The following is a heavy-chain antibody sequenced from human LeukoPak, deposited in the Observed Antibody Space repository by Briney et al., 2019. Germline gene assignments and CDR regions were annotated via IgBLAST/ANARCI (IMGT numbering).Heavy chain of an antibody. CDR3: AKESGHYYGSGSSSGYFDY. Sequence: GGSLRLSCAASGFTFSSYGMHWVRQAPGKGLEWVAVISYDGSNKYYADSVKGRFTISRDNSKNTLYLQMNSLRAEDTAVYYCAKESGHYYGSGSSSGYFDYWGQGTLVTVSS. V-gene: IGHV3-30*18. CDR2: ISYDGSNK. J-gene: IGHJ4*02. D-gene: IGHD3-10*01. CDR1: GFTFSSYG.